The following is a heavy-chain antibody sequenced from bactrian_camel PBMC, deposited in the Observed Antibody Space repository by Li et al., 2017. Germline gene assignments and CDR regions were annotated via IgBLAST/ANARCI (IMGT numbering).Heavy chain of an antibody. V-gene: IGHV3S53*01. J-gene: IGHJ4*01. Sequence: HVQLVESGGGSVQPGGSLRLSCTAPGFTSHRCGIDWYRQRAGGQREFVAAILGDGSTTYAASVEGRFTVSKDKDKDTLYLQMNDLTPKDTGLYSCMTIGPAGGSWCESNYRGQGTQVTVS. CDR3: MTIGPAGGSWCESNY. D-gene: IGHD2*01. CDR2: ILGDGST. CDR1: GFTSHRCG.